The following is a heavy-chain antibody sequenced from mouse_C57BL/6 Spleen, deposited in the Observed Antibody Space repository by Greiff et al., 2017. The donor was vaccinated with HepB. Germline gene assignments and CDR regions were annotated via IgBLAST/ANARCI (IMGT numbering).Heavy chain of an antibody. V-gene: IGHV2-2*01. CDR3: ARKDGYYGDYAMDY. CDR1: GFSLTSYG. J-gene: IGHJ4*01. Sequence: VKLMESGPGLVQPSQSLSITCTVSGFSLTSYGVHWVRQSPGKGLEWLGVIWSGGSTDYNAAFISRLSISKDNSKSQVFFKMNSLQADDTAIYYCARKDGYYGDYAMDYWGQGTSVTVSS. D-gene: IGHD2-3*01. CDR2: IWSGGST.